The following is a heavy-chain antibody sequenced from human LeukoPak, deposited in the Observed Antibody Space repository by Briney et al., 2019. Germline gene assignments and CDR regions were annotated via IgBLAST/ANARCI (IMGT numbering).Heavy chain of an antibody. V-gene: IGHV1-69*13. Sequence: ASVKVSCKASGGTFSSYAISWVRQAPGQGLEWMGGIIPIFSTANYAQKFQGRVTITADESTSTAYMELSSLRSEDTAVYYCARVPYYGSGSFDIWGQGTMVTVSS. D-gene: IGHD3-10*01. CDR1: GGTFSSYA. CDR2: IIPIFSTA. J-gene: IGHJ3*02. CDR3: ARVPYYGSGSFDI.